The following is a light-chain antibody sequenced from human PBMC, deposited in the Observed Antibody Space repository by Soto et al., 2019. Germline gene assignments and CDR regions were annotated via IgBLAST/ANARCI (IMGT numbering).Light chain of an antibody. Sequence: QSVLTQPPSVSGAPGQRVTIPCTGSSSNIGAGHDVHWYQQLPGTAPKLLIYGNNNRPSGVPDRFTGSKSGTSASLAITGLQAEDEADYYCQSYDRSLSGWVFGGGTKLTVL. J-gene: IGLJ3*02. CDR1: SSNIGAGHD. V-gene: IGLV1-40*01. CDR3: QSYDRSLSGWV. CDR2: GNN.